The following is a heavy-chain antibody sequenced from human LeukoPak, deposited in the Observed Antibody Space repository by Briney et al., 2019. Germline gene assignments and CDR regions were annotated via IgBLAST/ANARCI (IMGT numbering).Heavy chain of an antibody. Sequence: SETLSLTWTVSGDSISTYFWSWIRQPPGKGLEWIGYVYYSGSTNYNPSLKSRSTILVDTSKNQFSLKVTSVTAADTAVYYCARSALDTSGSYYNPQPFEFWGQGTLVIVFS. CDR3: ARSALDTSGSYYNPQPFEF. CDR1: GDSISTYF. CDR2: VYYSGST. J-gene: IGHJ4*02. D-gene: IGHD3-10*01. V-gene: IGHV4-59*01.